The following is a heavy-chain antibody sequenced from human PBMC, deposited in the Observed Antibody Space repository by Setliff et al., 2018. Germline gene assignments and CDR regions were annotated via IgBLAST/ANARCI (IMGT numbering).Heavy chain of an antibody. CDR2: LSGNSNYI. J-gene: IGHJ6*03. D-gene: IGHD1-26*01. CDR3: ARDHGIVPGVDYMDV. CDR1: GFTFSNYG. Sequence: PGGSLRLSCAASGFTFSNYGMNRVRQAPGKGLEWVACLSGNSNYIHHADSMKGRFTISRDNAKNTLYLQMNSLRADDTAVYYCARDHGIVPGVDYMDVWGKGTTVTVS. V-gene: IGHV3-21*01.